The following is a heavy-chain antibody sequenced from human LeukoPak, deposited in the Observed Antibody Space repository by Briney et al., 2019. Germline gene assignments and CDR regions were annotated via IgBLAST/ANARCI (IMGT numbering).Heavy chain of an antibody. D-gene: IGHD2-8*01. Sequence: SETLSLTCTVSGYSVSSGYYWGWIRQPPGKGLEWIVSIYHSGSTYYNASLKSRVTISVDTSKNQFSLKLSSVTAADTAVYYCARVGYCTHSVCYSENWFDPWGQGTLVTVSS. CDR2: IYHSGST. V-gene: IGHV4-38-2*02. J-gene: IGHJ5*02. CDR1: GYSVSSGYY. CDR3: ARVGYCTHSVCYSENWFDP.